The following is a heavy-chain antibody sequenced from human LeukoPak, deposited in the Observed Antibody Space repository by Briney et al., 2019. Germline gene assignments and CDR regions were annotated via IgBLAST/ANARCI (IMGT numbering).Heavy chain of an antibody. CDR1: GGSISSYY. CDR2: IYYSGST. Sequence: SETLSLTCTVSGGSISSYYWSWIRQPPGKGLEWIGYIYYSGSTNYNPSLKSRVTISVDTSKNQFSLKLSSVTAADTAVYYCARDRGYSYGFTGIYYYYYMDVWGKGTTVTISS. D-gene: IGHD5-18*01. V-gene: IGHV4-59*12. J-gene: IGHJ6*03. CDR3: ARDRGYSYGFTGIYYYYYMDV.